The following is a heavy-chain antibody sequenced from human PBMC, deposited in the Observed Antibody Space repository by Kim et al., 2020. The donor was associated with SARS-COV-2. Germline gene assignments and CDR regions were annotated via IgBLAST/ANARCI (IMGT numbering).Heavy chain of an antibody. CDR3: AGERVDPQLLNYYYGMDL. Sequence: GGSLRLSCAASGFTFTDYYMDWIRQAPGRGLEWLTYISSDGSAIYYAESVKGRFTISRDNAKNSVYLVMNSLRAEDTAVYYCAGERVDPQLLNYYYGMDLWGQGTTVTVSS. CDR1: GFTFTDYY. CDR2: ISSDGSAI. D-gene: IGHD3-16*01. V-gene: IGHV3-11*01. J-gene: IGHJ6*02.